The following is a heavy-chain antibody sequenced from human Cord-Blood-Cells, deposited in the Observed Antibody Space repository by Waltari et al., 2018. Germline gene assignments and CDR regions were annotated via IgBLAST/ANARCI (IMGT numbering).Heavy chain of an antibody. CDR1: GGSFSGYY. V-gene: IGHV4-34*01. J-gene: IGHJ6*02. CDR2: INHIGST. Sequence: QVQLQQWGAGLLKPSETLSLTCAVYGGSFSGYYWSWIRQPPGKGLEWIGEINHIGSTNYNPSLKRRVTISVDTSKNQFYLKLSYVTAADTAVYYCERLFLDTAMVTDYYYGMDVWGQGTTVTVSS. D-gene: IGHD5-18*01. CDR3: ERLFLDTAMVTDYYYGMDV.